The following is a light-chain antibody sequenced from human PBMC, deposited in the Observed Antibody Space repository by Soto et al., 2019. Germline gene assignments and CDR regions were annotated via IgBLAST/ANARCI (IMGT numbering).Light chain of an antibody. CDR2: GAS. J-gene: IGKJ3*01. CDR3: QQYETWPPRFT. CDR1: QSVSSN. Sequence: DIVLTQTPATLSVSPGERATLSCRASQSVSSNLAWYQQKPGQAPRLLIYGASSSATGIPARFSGSGFETEFTLTISSLQSEDFAVYYCQQYETWPPRFTFGPGTKVDIK. V-gene: IGKV3-15*01.